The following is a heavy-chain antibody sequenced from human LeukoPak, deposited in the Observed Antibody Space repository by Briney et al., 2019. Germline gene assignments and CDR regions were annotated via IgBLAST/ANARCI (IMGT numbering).Heavy chain of an antibody. D-gene: IGHD1-26*01. CDR2: IIPIFGTA. CDR1: GGTFSSYA. CDR3: ARGAGANSFWDY. J-gene: IGHJ4*02. Sequence: GASVKVSCKASGGTFSSYAISWVRQAPGQGLEWMGGIIPIFGTANYAQKFQGRVTITADESTSTVYMELSSLRSEDTAVYYCARGAGANSFWDYWGQGTLVTVSS. V-gene: IGHV1-69*13.